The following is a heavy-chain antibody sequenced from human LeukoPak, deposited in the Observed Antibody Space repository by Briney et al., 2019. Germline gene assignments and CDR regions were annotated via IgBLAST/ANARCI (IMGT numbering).Heavy chain of an antibody. CDR2: ISAYNGNT. Sequence: EASVKVSCTASGYTFTSYGISWVRQAPGQGPEWMGWISAYNGNTNYAQKLQGRVTMTTDTSTSTAYMELSSLRSEDTAVYYCARGGSGSYFYYYYYMDVWGKGTTVTISS. CDR1: GYTFTSYG. D-gene: IGHD1-26*01. V-gene: IGHV1-18*01. CDR3: ARGGSGSYFYYYYYMDV. J-gene: IGHJ6*03.